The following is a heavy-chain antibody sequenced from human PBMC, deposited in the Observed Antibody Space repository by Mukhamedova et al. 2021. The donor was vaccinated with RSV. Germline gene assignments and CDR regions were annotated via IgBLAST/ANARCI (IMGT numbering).Heavy chain of an antibody. Sequence: GNSVKGRFTISRDNSKNTLYLQMGSLRAEDMAVYYCARASSPRITPSDAFDIWCQGTMVTVSS. V-gene: IGHV3-64*01. D-gene: IGHD3-10*01. CDR3: ARASSPRITPSDAFDI. J-gene: IGHJ3*02.